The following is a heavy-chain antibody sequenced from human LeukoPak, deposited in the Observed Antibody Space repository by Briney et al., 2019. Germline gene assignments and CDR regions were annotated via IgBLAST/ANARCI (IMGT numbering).Heavy chain of an antibody. CDR2: VNPSGGST. CDR3: AGHEFVSHSGSNRFDT. V-gene: IGHV1-46*01. D-gene: IGHD3-10*01. Sequence: GASVKVSCKASGYTFTSYYMHWVRQAPGQGLEWMGIVNPSGGSTSYAQKFQGRATMTRDMSTSTVYMELSSLRSEDTAVYYCAGHEFVSHSGSNRFDTWGQGTLVTVSS. J-gene: IGHJ5*02. CDR1: GYTFTSYY.